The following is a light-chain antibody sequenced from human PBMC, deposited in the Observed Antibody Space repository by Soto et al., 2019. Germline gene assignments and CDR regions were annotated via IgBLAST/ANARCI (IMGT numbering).Light chain of an antibody. J-gene: IGLJ1*01. Sequence: QLVLTQSPSASASLGASVKLTCTLSSGHSSYAIAWHQQQPEKGPRYLMKLNSNGSHSKGDGIPYRFSGSSSGAERYLTISSLQSEDEADYYCQTWGTGIHYVFGTGTKLTVL. CDR1: SGHSSYA. V-gene: IGLV4-69*01. CDR3: QTWGTGIHYV. CDR2: LNSNGSH.